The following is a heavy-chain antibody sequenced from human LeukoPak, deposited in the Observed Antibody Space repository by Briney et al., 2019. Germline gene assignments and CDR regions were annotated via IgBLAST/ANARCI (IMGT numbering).Heavy chain of an antibody. CDR1: GCIFDDFS. Sequence: GGSLRLSCAASGCIFDDFSRFWVRQVPGKGLEWVSSITWHGRSTAYADSVRGRFTISRDNAKYSLYLQMNSLRPEDTAFYYCTKATTRRVPAATIDSWGQGTLVTLSS. D-gene: IGHD6-13*01. J-gene: IGHJ4*02. CDR3: TKATTRRVPAATIDS. V-gene: IGHV3-9*01. CDR2: ITWHGRST.